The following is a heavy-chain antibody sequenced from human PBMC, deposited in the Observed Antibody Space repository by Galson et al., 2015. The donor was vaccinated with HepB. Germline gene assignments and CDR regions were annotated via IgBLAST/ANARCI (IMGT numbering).Heavy chain of an antibody. V-gene: IGHV3-30*03. J-gene: IGHJ3*02. CDR3: ARDGDGYGAFDI. Sequence: SLRLSCAASGFTFSSYGMHWVRQAPGKGLEWVAVISYDGSNKYYADSVKGRFTISRDNSKNTLYLQMNSLRTEDTAVYYCARDGDGYGAFDIWGQGTMVTVSS. D-gene: IGHD5-24*01. CDR1: GFTFSSYG. CDR2: ISYDGSNK.